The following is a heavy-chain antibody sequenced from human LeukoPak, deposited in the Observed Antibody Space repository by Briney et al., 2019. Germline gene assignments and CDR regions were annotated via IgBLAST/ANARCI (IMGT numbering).Heavy chain of an antibody. CDR3: ARVEDFWSRNYFDY. D-gene: IGHD3-3*01. CDR1: GYTVTGYY. Sequence: ASVKVSCKASGYTVTGYYIHWVRQAPGQGLEWMGWINPNSGGTNYAQKFQGRVTMTRDTSISTAYMELSRLRSDDTAVYYCARVEDFWSRNYFDYWGQGTLVTVSS. J-gene: IGHJ4*02. CDR2: INPNSGGT. V-gene: IGHV1-2*02.